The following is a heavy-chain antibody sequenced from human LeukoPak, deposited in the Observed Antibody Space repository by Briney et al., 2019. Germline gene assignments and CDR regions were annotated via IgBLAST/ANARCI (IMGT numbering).Heavy chain of an antibody. Sequence: SETLSLTCAVSGGSISSSNWWSWVRQPPGKGLEWIGEIYHSGSTNYNPSLKSRVIISVDKSKNQFSLKLSSVTAADTAVYYCARDLHYGSGSYSFDYWGQGTLVTVSS. CDR2: IYHSGST. J-gene: IGHJ4*02. CDR1: GGSISSSNW. D-gene: IGHD3-10*01. V-gene: IGHV4-4*02. CDR3: ARDLHYGSGSYSFDY.